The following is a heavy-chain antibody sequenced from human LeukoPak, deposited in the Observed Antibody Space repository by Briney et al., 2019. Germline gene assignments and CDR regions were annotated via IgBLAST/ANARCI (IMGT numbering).Heavy chain of an antibody. J-gene: IGHJ6*03. CDR2: IIPIFGTA. CDR1: EGTFSSYA. D-gene: IGHD2-2*01. V-gene: IGHV1-69*05. Sequence: SVKVSCKASEGTFSSYAISWVRQAPGQGLEWMGGIIPIFGTANYAQKFQGRVTITTDESTSTAYMELSSLRSEDTAVYYCARGLRVEDCSSTSCFSYYYYYMDVWGKGTTVTVSS. CDR3: ARGLRVEDCSSTSCFSYYYYYMDV.